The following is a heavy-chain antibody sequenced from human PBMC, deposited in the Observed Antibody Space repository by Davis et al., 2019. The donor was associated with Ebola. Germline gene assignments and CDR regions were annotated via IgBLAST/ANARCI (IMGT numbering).Heavy chain of an antibody. Sequence: GESLKISCAASGFTFSNYWMHWVRQAPGKGLVWVSRINSAGSSTTYADSVKGRFTISRDNSKNTLYLQMNSLRAEDTAVYYCAKVPFLEWLPDYGMDVWGQGTTVTVSS. V-gene: IGHV3-74*01. D-gene: IGHD3-3*02. J-gene: IGHJ6*02. CDR3: AKVPFLEWLPDYGMDV. CDR2: INSAGSST. CDR1: GFTFSNYW.